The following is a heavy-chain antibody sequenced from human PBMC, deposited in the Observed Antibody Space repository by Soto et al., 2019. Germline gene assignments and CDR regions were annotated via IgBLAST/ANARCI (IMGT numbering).Heavy chain of an antibody. D-gene: IGHD6-13*01. CDR3: ASSSPGSRTLMDI. J-gene: IGHJ3*02. CDR1: GYTFTSYY. V-gene: IGHV1-46*03. CDR2: INPSGGST. Sequence: EASVKVSCKASGYTFTSYYIHWVRQAPGQGLEWMGIINPSGGSTSYAQKFQGRVTMTRDTSTSTVYMKLSSLRSEDTAVYYCASSSPGSRTLMDIWGQGTMVTVSS.